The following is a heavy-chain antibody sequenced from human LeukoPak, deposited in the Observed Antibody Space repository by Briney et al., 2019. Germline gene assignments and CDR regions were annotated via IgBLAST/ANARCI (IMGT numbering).Heavy chain of an antibody. CDR2: FYTSGST. V-gene: IGHV4-61*02. D-gene: IGHD3-9*01. J-gene: IGHJ6*03. CDR3: ARFLAGTRHFHFYYYMDV. Sequence: SETLSLTCSVSGGSISSGSYYWSWIRQPAGKGLEWIGRFYTSGSTNYNPSLKSRVTISVDTSKNQFSLKVISVTAADTAVYYCARFLAGTRHFHFYYYMDVWGKGTTVTISS. CDR1: GGSISSGSYY.